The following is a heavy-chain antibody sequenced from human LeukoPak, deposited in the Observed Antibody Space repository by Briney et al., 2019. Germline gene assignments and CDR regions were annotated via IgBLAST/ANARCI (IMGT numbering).Heavy chain of an antibody. CDR1: GFTFKNSW. D-gene: IGHD6-19*01. CDR3: VRGGWYLYDALDI. V-gene: IGHV3-74*01. CDR2: MDADGSNT. J-gene: IGHJ3*02. Sequence: GGPLRLSCVASGFTFKNSWMHWVRQAPGKGLVWVSRMDADGSNTHYVDSVKGRFTISRDNARDTLFLQMNSLRVEDTAVYYCVRGGWYLYDALDIWGQGTLVTVSS.